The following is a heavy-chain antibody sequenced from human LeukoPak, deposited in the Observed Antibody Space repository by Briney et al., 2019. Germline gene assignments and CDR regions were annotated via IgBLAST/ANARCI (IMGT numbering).Heavy chain of an antibody. Sequence: SETLSLTCTVSGVSISSYYWSWIRQPAGKRLEWIGRIYVSGSTDYNPSLKSRVTMSVDTSKNQFSLKLSSVTAADTAVYYCARDSVTRGFDYWGQGALVTVSS. CDR3: ARDSVTRGFDY. J-gene: IGHJ4*02. V-gene: IGHV4-4*07. CDR2: IYVSGST. CDR1: GVSISSYY. D-gene: IGHD4-11*01.